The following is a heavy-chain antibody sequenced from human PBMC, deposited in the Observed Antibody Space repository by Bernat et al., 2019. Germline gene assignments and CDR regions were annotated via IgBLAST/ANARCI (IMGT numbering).Heavy chain of an antibody. J-gene: IGHJ4*02. CDR2: IYYSGST. CDR3: VREGAREYYFDY. CDR1: GGSISSGGYY. V-gene: IGHV4-31*03. Sequence: QVQLQESGPGLVKPSQTLSLTCTVSGGSISSGGYYWSWIRQHPGKGLEWIGYIYYSGSTYYNPSLKSRVTISVDTSKNQFSLKLSSVTAADTAVYYCVREGAREYYFDYWGQGTLVTVSS. D-gene: IGHD3-10*01.